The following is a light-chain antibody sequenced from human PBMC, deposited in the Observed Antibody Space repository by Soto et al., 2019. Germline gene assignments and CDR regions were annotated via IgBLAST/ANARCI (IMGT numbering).Light chain of an antibody. Sequence: IQLTQSPSSLSASVGDRVTITCRASQGISSYLAWYQQKPGKAPKLLIYAASTLQSGVPSRFSGSGSGTDFTLNISSLQPEDFATYYCQQLNIYPVTFGGGTKVEIK. CDR2: AAS. CDR1: QGISSY. V-gene: IGKV1-9*01. J-gene: IGKJ4*01. CDR3: QQLNIYPVT.